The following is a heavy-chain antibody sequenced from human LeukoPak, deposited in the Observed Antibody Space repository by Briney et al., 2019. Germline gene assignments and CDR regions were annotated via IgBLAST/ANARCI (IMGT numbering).Heavy chain of an antibody. D-gene: IGHD2-15*01. V-gene: IGHV3-23*01. Sequence: GGSLRLSCAASGFTFSSYSMSWVRQAPGKGLEWVLAISGSGVRTHYGDSVKGRFTISRDNSKSTVNLQVDSLRAEDTATYYCARGYCSTGSCQYSFDYWGQGTLVTVSS. J-gene: IGHJ4*02. CDR1: GFTFSSYS. CDR2: ISGSGVRT. CDR3: ARGYCSTGSCQYSFDY.